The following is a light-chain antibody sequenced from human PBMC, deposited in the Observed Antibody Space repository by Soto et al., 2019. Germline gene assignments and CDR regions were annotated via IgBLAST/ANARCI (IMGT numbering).Light chain of an antibody. Sequence: QSALTQPPSASGSPGQSVTISCTGTSSDIGAYNYVSWFQQHPGEAPKLIISEVNKRPSGVPDRFSGSKSGNTAPLTVSGLQAEDEADYYCTSYGGRDNLMFGGGTKLTVL. V-gene: IGLV2-8*01. J-gene: IGLJ3*02. CDR2: EVN. CDR1: SSDIGAYNY. CDR3: TSYGGRDNLM.